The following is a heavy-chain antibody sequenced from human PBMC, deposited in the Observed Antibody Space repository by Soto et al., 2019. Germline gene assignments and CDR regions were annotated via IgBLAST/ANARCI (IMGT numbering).Heavy chain of an antibody. CDR2: ITYDGSNK. D-gene: IGHD6-19*01. CDR3: AKDRVGGTFYTPLGF. Sequence: GGFLRLSCKASGFNFDNYGMHWVRQAPGKGLEWVAVITYDGSNKYYADSVKGRFTISRDNSKNTLSLHLNTLKPEDTAVYHCAKDRVGGTFYTPLGFWGQGTLVTVSS. V-gene: IGHV3-30*18. CDR1: GFNFDNYG. J-gene: IGHJ4*02.